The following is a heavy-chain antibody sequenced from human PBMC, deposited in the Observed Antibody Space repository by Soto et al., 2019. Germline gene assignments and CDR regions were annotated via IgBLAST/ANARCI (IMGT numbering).Heavy chain of an antibody. CDR2: IYWDGDK. Sequence: QINLIESGPTLVKPTQTLTLTCTFSGFSLSTSGAAVGWVRQPPGRALEWLALIYWDGDKRYNASLGNRLTITKDTAMNQVVLTLTNVDPAHTATYYRAHRATMTIFGLIIDNGIWFDPWGQGTRVIVSS. V-gene: IGHV2-5*02. D-gene: IGHD3-3*01. CDR1: GFSLSTSGAA. CDR3: AHRATMTIFGLIIDNGIWFDP. J-gene: IGHJ5*02.